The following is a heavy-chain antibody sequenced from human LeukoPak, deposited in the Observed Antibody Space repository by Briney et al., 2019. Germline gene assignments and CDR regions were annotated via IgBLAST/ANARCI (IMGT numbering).Heavy chain of an antibody. CDR3: AKPDRRIAARPFDY. V-gene: IGHV3-43*02. J-gene: IGHJ4*02. D-gene: IGHD6-6*01. CDR1: GFTFDEYP. Sequence: AGSLRLSCAASGFTFDEYPMHWVRQSPGKGLEWVSLISGDGGSAYYADFVKGRFIISRDNTKNSLYLQMNSLRPEDTALYYCAKPDRRIAARPFDYWGQGTLVTVSS. CDR2: ISGDGGSA.